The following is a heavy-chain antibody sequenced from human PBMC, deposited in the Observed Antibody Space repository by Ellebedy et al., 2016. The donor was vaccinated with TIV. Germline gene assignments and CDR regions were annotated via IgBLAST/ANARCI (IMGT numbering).Heavy chain of an antibody. CDR2: IYHSGNT. CDR1: SYSISSGYY. Sequence: MPSETLSLTCTVSSYSISSGYYWGWIRQPPGKGLEWIGSIYHSGNTYYNPSLKSRVTISVDTSKNQFSLKLNSVTAADTAVYYCARRGPTGGSGTYDYWGPGTLVTVSS. CDR3: ARRGPTGGSGTYDY. D-gene: IGHD3-10*01. V-gene: IGHV4-38-2*02. J-gene: IGHJ4*02.